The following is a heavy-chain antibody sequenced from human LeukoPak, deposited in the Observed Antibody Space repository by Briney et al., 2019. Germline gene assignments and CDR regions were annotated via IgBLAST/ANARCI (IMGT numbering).Heavy chain of an antibody. D-gene: IGHD6-13*01. V-gene: IGHV4-34*01. J-gene: IGHJ5*02. CDR3: ARDIRYSSSWPKSTHWFDP. CDR1: GGSFSGYY. Sequence: SETLSLTCAVYGGSFSGYYWSWIRQPPGKGLEWIGEINHSGSTNYNPSLKSRVTISVDTSKNQFSLKLSSVTAADTAVYYCARDIRYSSSWPKSTHWFDPWGQGTLVTVSS. CDR2: INHSGST.